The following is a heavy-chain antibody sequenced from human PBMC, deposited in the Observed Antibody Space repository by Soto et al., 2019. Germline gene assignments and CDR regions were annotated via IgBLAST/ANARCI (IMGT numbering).Heavy chain of an antibody. J-gene: IGHJ2*01. D-gene: IGHD5-18*01. Sequence: LRLSCAASGFTFSSYSMNWVRQAPGKGLEWVAVISYDGSNKYYADSVKGRFTISRDNSKNTLYLQMNSLRAEDTAVYYCARDPLWGTAMVLWYFDLWGRGTLVTVSS. CDR2: ISYDGSNK. CDR3: ARDPLWGTAMVLWYFDL. CDR1: GFTFSSYS. V-gene: IGHV3-30*03.